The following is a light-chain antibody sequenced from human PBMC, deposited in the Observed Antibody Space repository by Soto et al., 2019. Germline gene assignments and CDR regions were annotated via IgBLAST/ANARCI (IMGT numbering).Light chain of an antibody. CDR2: EVT. V-gene: IGLV2-14*01. Sequence: QSALTQPASVSGSPGQSITISCTGTSSDVGRYNFVSWYQHHPDKAPKLLIYEVTDRPPGTSHRFSGSKSGNTASLTISRLQADDEADYYCSSYTVTSTWVFGGGTKLTVL. CDR3: SSYTVTSTWV. CDR1: SSDVGRYNF. J-gene: IGLJ3*02.